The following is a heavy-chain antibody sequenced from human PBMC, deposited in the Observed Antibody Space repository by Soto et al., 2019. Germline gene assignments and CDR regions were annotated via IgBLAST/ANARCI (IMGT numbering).Heavy chain of an antibody. Sequence: EVQLVESGGGLVQPGGSLRLSCAASGFNFSSYWMSWVRQAPGKGLEWVANIKQDGSEKYYVDSVKGRFTISRDNAKNSLYLQMNSLRAEDTAVYYCARDRDGWPRPVTPYYYGMDVWGQGTTVTVSS. J-gene: IGHJ6*02. CDR1: GFNFSSYW. CDR2: IKQDGSEK. CDR3: ARDRDGWPRPVTPYYYGMDV. D-gene: IGHD6-19*01. V-gene: IGHV3-7*04.